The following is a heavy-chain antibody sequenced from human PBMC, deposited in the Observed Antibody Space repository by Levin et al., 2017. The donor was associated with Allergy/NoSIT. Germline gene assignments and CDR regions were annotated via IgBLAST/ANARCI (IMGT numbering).Heavy chain of an antibody. V-gene: IGHV2-5*02. D-gene: IGHD3-3*01. CDR1: GFSLTSRGVG. J-gene: IGHJ4*02. Sequence: SGPTLVKPTETLTLTCTFSGFSLTSRGVGVSWIRQTPGKALEWLAEVYWDDGKRYRPSLKSRLTITKDTSKNQVVLTMTNMDPVDTATYYCTHSGDYDHSSGSAYYLDHWGQGILVTVS. CDR3: THSGDYDHSSGSAYYLDH. CDR2: VYWDDGK.